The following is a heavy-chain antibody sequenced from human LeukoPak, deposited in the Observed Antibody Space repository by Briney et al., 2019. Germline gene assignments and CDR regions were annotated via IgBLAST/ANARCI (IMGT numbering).Heavy chain of an antibody. Sequence: ASVKVACKSSGYTFTGYYIHWERQAPGQGLEWMGWINPNSGGTNYAQKFQGRVTMTRDTSINTAYMEVNGLTSDDTAVFYCARDQRTRGYGFDYWGQGTLVTVSS. V-gene: IGHV1-2*02. J-gene: IGHJ4*02. CDR2: INPNSGGT. D-gene: IGHD2-15*01. CDR1: GYTFTGYY. CDR3: ARDQRTRGYGFDY.